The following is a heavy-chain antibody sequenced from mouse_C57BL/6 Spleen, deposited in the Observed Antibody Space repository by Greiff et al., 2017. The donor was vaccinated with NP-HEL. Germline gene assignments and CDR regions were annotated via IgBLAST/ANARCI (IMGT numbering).Heavy chain of an antibody. V-gene: IGHV5-16*01. D-gene: IGHD1-1*01. CDR3: ARDEVSSYAMDY. J-gene: IGHJ4*01. CDR2: INYDGSST. Sequence: EVQLQESEGGLVQPGSSMKLSCTASGFTFSDYYMAWVRQVPEKGLEWVANINYDGSSTYYLDSLKSRFIISRDNAKNILYLQMSSLKSEDTATYYCARDEVSSYAMDYWGQGTSVTVSS. CDR1: GFTFSDYY.